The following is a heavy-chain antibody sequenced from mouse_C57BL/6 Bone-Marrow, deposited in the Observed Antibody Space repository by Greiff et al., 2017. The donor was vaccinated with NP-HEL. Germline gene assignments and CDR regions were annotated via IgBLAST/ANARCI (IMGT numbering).Heavy chain of an antibody. CDR3: ARWGTTDWYFDV. J-gene: IGHJ1*03. D-gene: IGHD1-1*01. Sequence: QVQQQSGAELARPGASVKLSCQASGSTFTSYGISWVKQRTGQGLEWIGEIYPRSGKTYYNEKFKGKAKLTADKSASTAYMELRSLTSEDSAVYFCARWGTTDWYFDVWGTGTTVTVSS. CDR2: IYPRSGKT. V-gene: IGHV1-81*01. CDR1: GSTFTSYG.